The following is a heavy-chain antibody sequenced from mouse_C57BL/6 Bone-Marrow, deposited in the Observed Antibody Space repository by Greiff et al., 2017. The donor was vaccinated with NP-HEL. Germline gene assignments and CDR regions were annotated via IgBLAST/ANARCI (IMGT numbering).Heavy chain of an antibody. CDR2: INPNNGGT. D-gene: IGHD2-4*01. J-gene: IGHJ3*01. V-gene: IGHV1-18*01. Sequence: VQLQQSGPELVKPGASVKIPCKASGYTFTDYNMDWVTQSHGKSLEWIGDINPNNGGTIYNQKFKGKATLTVDKSSSTAYMELRSLISEDTAVYYCARVGDYDVYWGQGTLVTVSA. CDR1: GYTFTDYN. CDR3: ARVGDYDVY.